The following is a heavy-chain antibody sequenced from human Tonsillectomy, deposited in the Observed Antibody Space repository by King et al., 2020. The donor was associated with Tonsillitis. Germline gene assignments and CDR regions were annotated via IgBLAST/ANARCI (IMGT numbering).Heavy chain of an antibody. CDR1: SGSFSGYY. Sequence: VQLQQWGAGLWKPSETMSLTCAVYSGSFSGYYWTWIRQSPAKGLEWIGEINHSGSTNYNPSLKSRVTISVDTSKNQFSLKVRYVTAADTTVYYCARGRMGATWFDPWGQGTLVTVSS. CDR2: INHSGST. D-gene: IGHD1-26*01. CDR3: ARGRMGATWFDP. V-gene: IGHV4-34*01. J-gene: IGHJ5*02.